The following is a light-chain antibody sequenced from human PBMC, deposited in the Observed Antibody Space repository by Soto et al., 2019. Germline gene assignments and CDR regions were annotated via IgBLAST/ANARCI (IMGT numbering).Light chain of an antibody. CDR1: QRVSTY. Sequence: DIQMTQSPSSLSASVGDRVSITCRASQRVSTYLNWYQQKPGKAPKLLIYGASTLQSGVPSRFSSSASGTEFTLIISSLQPDDFATYYCQQSYSAPRTFGQGTKVE. J-gene: IGKJ1*01. CDR3: QQSYSAPRT. V-gene: IGKV1-39*01. CDR2: GAS.